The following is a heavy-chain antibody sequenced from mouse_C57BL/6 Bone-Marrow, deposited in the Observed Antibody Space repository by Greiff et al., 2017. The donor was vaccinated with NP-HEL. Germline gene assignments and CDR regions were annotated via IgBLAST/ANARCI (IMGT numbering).Heavy chain of an antibody. CDR2: IRNKANGYTT. CDR3: ARWHYGSSPYWYFDV. CDR1: GFTFTDYY. J-gene: IGHJ1*03. D-gene: IGHD1-1*01. V-gene: IGHV7-3*01. Sequence: DVKLVESGGGLVQPGGSLSLSCAASGFTFTDYYMSWVRQPPGKALEWLGFIRNKANGYTTEYSASVKGRFTISRDNSQSILYLQMNALRAEDSDTYYCARWHYGSSPYWYFDVWGTGTTVTVSS.